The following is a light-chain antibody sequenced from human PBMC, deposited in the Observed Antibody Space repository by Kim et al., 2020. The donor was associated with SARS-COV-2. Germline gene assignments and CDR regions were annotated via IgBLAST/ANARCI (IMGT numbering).Light chain of an antibody. CDR3: LQHNTYPVT. J-gene: IGKJ5*01. CDR2: GAS. Sequence: ASVGHRVTITCRARQDIRNDLGWYQQNRGRAPKRLIYGASSLQSGVPSRFSGSGSGTEFTLPLSSLQPGDFATYFCLQHNTYPVTYGQGTRLEIK. V-gene: IGKV1-17*01. CDR1: QDIRND.